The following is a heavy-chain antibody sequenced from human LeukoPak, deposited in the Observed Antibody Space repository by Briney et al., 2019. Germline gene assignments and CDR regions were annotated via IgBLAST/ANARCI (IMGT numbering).Heavy chain of an antibody. J-gene: IGHJ4*02. CDR2: ISGSGPIT. D-gene: IGHD6-25*01. Sequence: GGSLRLSCAASGFTFSSSAMSWVRQAPGKGLEWVSGISGSGPITYYADSVKGRFTISKDNSKNTLYLRMNSLRAEDTVIYYCALPLSAAGYFDYWGQGTLVAVSS. CDR1: GFTFSSSA. CDR3: ALPLSAAGYFDY. V-gene: IGHV3-23*01.